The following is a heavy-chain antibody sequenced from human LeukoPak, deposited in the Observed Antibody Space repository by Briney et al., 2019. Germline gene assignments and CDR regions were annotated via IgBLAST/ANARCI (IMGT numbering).Heavy chain of an antibody. CDR3: TRDRHCSNGVCQNPPGMDV. CDR2: IWFDGETE. V-gene: IGHV3-33*08. J-gene: IGHJ6*02. CDR1: GFIFSSYA. D-gene: IGHD2-8*01. Sequence: GGSLRLSCAVSGFIFSSYAMHWVRQAPGMGLEWVADIWFDGETEHFADSVKGRFTISRDNFKNTLYLQMNSLRAEDTAVYYCTRDRHCSNGVCQNPPGMDVWGQGTMVTVSS.